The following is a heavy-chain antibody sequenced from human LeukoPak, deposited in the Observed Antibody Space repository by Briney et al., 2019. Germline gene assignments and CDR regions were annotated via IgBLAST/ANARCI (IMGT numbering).Heavy chain of an antibody. CDR3: ARGTLRFDY. V-gene: IGHV4-39*07. Sequence: SETLSLTCTVSGGSISSSGYYWGWIRQPPGKGLDWIGSIYYSGSTFYNPSLKSRVTISVDTSKNQFSLKLFSVTAADTAVYYCARGTLRFDYWGQGTLVTVSS. J-gene: IGHJ4*02. CDR1: GGSISSSGYY. CDR2: IYYSGST. D-gene: IGHD2-15*01.